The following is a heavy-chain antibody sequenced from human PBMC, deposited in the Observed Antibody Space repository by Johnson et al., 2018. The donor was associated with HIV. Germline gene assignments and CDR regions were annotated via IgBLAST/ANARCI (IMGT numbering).Heavy chain of an antibody. D-gene: IGHD6-6*01. Sequence: QVQLVESGGGLVQPGGSLRLSCAASGFTFSSYGMHWVRQAPGKGLEWVAVISYDGSNKYYADYVKGRFSISRDNSKNTLYLQMNSLRAEDTAVYYCARESELLSSSDAFDIWGQGTMVTVSS. CDR3: ARESELLSSSDAFDI. CDR1: GFTFSSYG. J-gene: IGHJ3*02. V-gene: IGHV3-30*03. CDR2: ISYDGSNK.